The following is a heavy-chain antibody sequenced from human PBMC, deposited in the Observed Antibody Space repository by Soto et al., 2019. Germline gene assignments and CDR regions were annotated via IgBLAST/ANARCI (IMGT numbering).Heavy chain of an antibody. Sequence: GGSLRLSCAASGFTFSSYAMSWVRQAPGKGLEWVSAISGSGGSTYYADTVKGRFTISRDNSKNTLYLQMNSLRAEDTAVYYCAKPRSNWGLAPFDYWGQGTLVTVSS. J-gene: IGHJ4*02. CDR2: ISGSGGST. CDR3: AKPRSNWGLAPFDY. V-gene: IGHV3-23*01. CDR1: GFTFSSYA. D-gene: IGHD7-27*01.